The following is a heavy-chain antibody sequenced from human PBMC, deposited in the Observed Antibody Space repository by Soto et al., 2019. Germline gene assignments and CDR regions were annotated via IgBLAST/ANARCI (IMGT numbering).Heavy chain of an antibody. CDR3: ARSHPIVVVVAAQTSVWFDP. V-gene: IGHV4-31*03. Sequence: SETLPLTCTVSGVSISSGGYYLSWIRKHPGKGLEWIGYIYYSGSTYYNPSLKSRVTISVDTSKNQFSLKLSSVTAADTAVYYCARSHPIVVVVAAQTSVWFDPWGQGTLVIVSS. J-gene: IGHJ5*02. CDR2: IYYSGST. CDR1: GVSISSGGYY. D-gene: IGHD2-15*01.